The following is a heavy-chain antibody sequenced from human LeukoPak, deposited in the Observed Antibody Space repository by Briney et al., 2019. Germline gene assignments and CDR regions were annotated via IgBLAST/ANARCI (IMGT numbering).Heavy chain of an antibody. CDR3: AKGPYSYTSGRLHPHYMDV. Sequence: GGSLRLSCAASGFTFSTYGMSWVRQAPGKGLECVSAISGDDVSTYYADSVKGRFTISRDNSKNTLYLQINSLRAEDTAVYYCAKGPYSYTSGRLHPHYMDVWGKGTTITVSS. CDR2: ISGDDVST. V-gene: IGHV3-23*01. CDR1: GFTFSTYG. J-gene: IGHJ6*03. D-gene: IGHD3-22*01.